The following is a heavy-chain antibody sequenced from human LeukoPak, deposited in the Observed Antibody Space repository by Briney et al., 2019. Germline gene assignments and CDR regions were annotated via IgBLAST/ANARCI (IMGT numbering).Heavy chain of an antibody. Sequence: GASVKVSCKASGGTFSSYAISWVRQAPGQGLEWMGGIIPIFGTANYAQKFQGRVTITADESTSTAYMELSSLRSEDTAVYYCARGSPLAGWLQSVNWFDPWGQGTLVTVSS. J-gene: IGHJ5*02. CDR1: GGTFSSYA. D-gene: IGHD5-24*01. CDR2: IIPIFGTA. V-gene: IGHV1-69*01. CDR3: ARGSPLAGWLQSVNWFDP.